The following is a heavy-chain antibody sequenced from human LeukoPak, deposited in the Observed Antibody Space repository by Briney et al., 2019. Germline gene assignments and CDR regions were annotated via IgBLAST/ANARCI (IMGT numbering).Heavy chain of an antibody. CDR3: ARSRGYCGGGSCYFDY. J-gene: IGHJ4*02. V-gene: IGHV1-18*01. CDR2: ISAYNGNT. CDR1: GYTFTSYA. Sequence: ASVKVSCKASGYTFTSYAISWVRQAPGQGVERMGWISAYNGNTNYAQELQGRLTMTTDTSTSTAYMELRSLISDDAAVYYCARSRGYCGGGSCYFDYWGQGTLVTVSS. D-gene: IGHD2-15*01.